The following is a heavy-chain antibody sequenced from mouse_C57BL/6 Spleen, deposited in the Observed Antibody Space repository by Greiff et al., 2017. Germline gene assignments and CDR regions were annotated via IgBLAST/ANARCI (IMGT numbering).Heavy chain of an antibody. CDR2: IYPGDGDT. D-gene: IGHD1-1*01. CDR3: ARGYGSSYPDV. Sequence: QVQLQQSGPELVKPGASVKISCKASGYAFSSSWMNWVKQRPGKGLEWIGRIYPGDGDTNYNGKFKGKATLTSDKSSSTAYMQLSSLTSEDSAVYFCARGYGSSYPDVWGTGTTVTVSS. J-gene: IGHJ1*03. CDR1: GYAFSSSW. V-gene: IGHV1-82*01.